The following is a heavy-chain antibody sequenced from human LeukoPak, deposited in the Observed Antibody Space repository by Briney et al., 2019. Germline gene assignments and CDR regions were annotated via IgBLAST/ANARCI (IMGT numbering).Heavy chain of an antibody. CDR3: AKHMRATNTYSFFGLDV. D-gene: IGHD1-26*01. J-gene: IGHJ6*02. V-gene: IGHV3-9*01. CDR1: GFTFKDYG. Sequence: GGSLRLSCAATGFTFKDYGMHWVRQPPGKGLEWVSSINWNGGGTDYADSVKGRFTISRDNAKNSLYLQFSRLRPEDTALYYCAKHMRATNTYSFFGLDVWGQGTTVTVSS. CDR2: INWNGGGT.